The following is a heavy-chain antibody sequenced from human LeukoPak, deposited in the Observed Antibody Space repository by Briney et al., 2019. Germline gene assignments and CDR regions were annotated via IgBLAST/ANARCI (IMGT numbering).Heavy chain of an antibody. CDR2: MNPNSGNT. CDR1: GYTFTSYD. J-gene: IGHJ4*02. CDR3: ARGVSGWFDY. V-gene: IGHV1-8*01. Sequence: ASVKVSCKASGYTFTSYDINWVRQATGXXXEWTGWMNPNSGNTGYAQKFQGRVTMTRNTSISTAYMELSSLSSEDTAAYYCARGVSGWFDYWGQGTLVTVSS. D-gene: IGHD6-19*01.